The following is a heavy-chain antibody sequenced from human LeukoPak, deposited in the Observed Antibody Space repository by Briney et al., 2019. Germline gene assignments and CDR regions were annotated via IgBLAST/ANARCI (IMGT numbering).Heavy chain of an antibody. CDR3: ASKAVAGIEPFDY. CDR1: GGSISSGSYY. CDR2: IYYSGST. J-gene: IGHJ4*02. V-gene: IGHV4-39*01. Sequence: SETLSLTCTVSGGSISSGSYYWSWIRQPAGKGLEWIGSIYYSGSTYYNPSLKSRVTISVDTSKNQFSLKLSSVTAADTAVYYCASKAVAGIEPFDYWGQGTLVTVSS. D-gene: IGHD6-19*01.